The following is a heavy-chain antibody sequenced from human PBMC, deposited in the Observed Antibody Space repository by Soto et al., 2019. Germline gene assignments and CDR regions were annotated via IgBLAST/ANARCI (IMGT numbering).Heavy chain of an antibody. CDR3: ARESSGWYWFDP. CDR2: IIPIFGTA. D-gene: IGHD6-19*01. CDR1: GGTFSIYA. Sequence: SVKVSCKASGGTFSIYAISWVRQAPGQGLEWMGGIIPIFGTANYAQKFQGRVTITADESTSTAYMELSSLRSEDTAVYYCARESSGWYWFDPWGQGTLVTVSS. V-gene: IGHV1-69*13. J-gene: IGHJ5*02.